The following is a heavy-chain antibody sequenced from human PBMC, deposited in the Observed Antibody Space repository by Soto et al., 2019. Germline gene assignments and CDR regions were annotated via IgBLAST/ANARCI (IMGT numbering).Heavy chain of an antibody. Sequence: GASVKVSCKASGYTFTSYGISWVRQAPGQGLEWMGWISAYNGNTNYAQKLQGRVTMTTDTSTSTAYMELRSLRSDDTAVYYCARTIYCSSTSCYYYYYYGIDVRGQRTTVPVSS. V-gene: IGHV1-18*01. CDR1: GYTFTSYG. CDR2: ISAYNGNT. D-gene: IGHD2-2*01. CDR3: ARTIYCSSTSCYYYYYYGIDV. J-gene: IGHJ6*02.